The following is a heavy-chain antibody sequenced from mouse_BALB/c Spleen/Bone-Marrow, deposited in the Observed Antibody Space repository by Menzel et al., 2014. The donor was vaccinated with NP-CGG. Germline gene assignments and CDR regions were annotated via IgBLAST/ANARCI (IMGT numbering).Heavy chain of an antibody. D-gene: IGHD2-1*01. CDR2: FNPSSGYT. CDR1: GYTFTSYT. CDR3: AAGYYGNSGWFAY. J-gene: IGHJ3*01. Sequence: QVQLQQPGAELARPGASVKMSCKASGYTFTSYTMHWVKQRPGQGLEWIGYFNPSSGYTNYNQKFKDKATLTADKSSSTAYKQLSSLTSEDSAGYNCAAGYYGNSGWFAYWGQGTLVTVSA. V-gene: IGHV1-4*01.